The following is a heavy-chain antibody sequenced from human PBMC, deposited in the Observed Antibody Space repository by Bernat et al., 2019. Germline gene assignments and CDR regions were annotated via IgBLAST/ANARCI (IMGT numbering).Heavy chain of an antibody. J-gene: IGHJ4*02. CDR3: AKDLADYGDYAIEFDY. CDR1: GFTFSSYG. CDR2: ISYDGSNK. Sequence: QVQLVESGGGVVQPGRSLRLSCAASGFTFSSYGMHWVRQAPGMGLEWVAVISYDGSNKYYADSVKGRFTISRDNSKNTLYLQMNSLRAEDTAVYYCAKDLADYGDYAIEFDYWGQGTLVTVSS. V-gene: IGHV3-30*18. D-gene: IGHD4-17*01.